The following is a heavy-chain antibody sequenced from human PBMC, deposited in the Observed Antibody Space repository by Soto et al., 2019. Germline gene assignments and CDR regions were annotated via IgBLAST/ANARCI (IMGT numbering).Heavy chain of an antibody. CDR2: INPSGGST. Sequence: GASVKVSCKASGYTFTSYYMHWVRQAPGQGLEWMGIINPSGGSTSYAQKFQGRVTMTRDTSTSTVYMELSSLRSEDTAVYYCAKSYDILTGYLRTYYYYYMDVWGKGTTVTVSS. CDR1: GYTFTSYY. D-gene: IGHD3-9*01. V-gene: IGHV1-46*03. CDR3: AKSYDILTGYLRTYYYYYMDV. J-gene: IGHJ6*03.